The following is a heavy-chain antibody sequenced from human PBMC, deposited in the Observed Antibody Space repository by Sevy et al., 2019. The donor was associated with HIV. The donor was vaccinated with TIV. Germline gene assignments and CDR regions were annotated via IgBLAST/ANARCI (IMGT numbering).Heavy chain of an antibody. CDR3: ARDRRITMVRGVITSGWFDP. Sequence: GGFLRLSCAASGFTFSSYWMSWVRQAPGKGLEWVANIKQDGSEKYYVDSVKGRFTISRDNAKNSLYLQMNSLRAEDTAVYYCARDRRITMVRGVITSGWFDPWGQGTLVTVSS. CDR2: IKQDGSEK. CDR1: GFTFSSYW. V-gene: IGHV3-7*01. J-gene: IGHJ5*02. D-gene: IGHD3-10*01.